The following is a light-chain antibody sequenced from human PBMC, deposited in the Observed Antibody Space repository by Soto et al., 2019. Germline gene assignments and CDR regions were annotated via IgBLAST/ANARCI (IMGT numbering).Light chain of an antibody. Sequence: EIVLTQSPATLSLSPGERAILSCRASQSVGTYLAWYQQKPGQAPRLLIYDASNRATGIPARFGGSGSGTDFTLTIYSLEPEDFAVYYCQQRSNWPGTFGPGTKVDIK. CDR1: QSVGTY. V-gene: IGKV3-11*01. CDR3: QQRSNWPGT. J-gene: IGKJ3*01. CDR2: DAS.